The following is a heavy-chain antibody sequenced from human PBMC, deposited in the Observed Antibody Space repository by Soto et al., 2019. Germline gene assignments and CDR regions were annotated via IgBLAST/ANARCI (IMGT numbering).Heavy chain of an antibody. CDR2: IYYSGST. CDR3: ARGYRQSGYSSSWVFDY. V-gene: IGHV4-31*01. D-gene: IGHD6-13*01. Sequence: QVQLQESGPGLVKPSQTLSLTCTVSGGSISSGGYYWNWIRQHPGKGLEWIGYIYYSGSTYYNPSLSSLVTISADTSENHFSLKLSSVTAAATAVYFCARGYRQSGYSSSWVFDYWGQGTLVYVSS. CDR1: GGSISSGGYY. J-gene: IGHJ4*02.